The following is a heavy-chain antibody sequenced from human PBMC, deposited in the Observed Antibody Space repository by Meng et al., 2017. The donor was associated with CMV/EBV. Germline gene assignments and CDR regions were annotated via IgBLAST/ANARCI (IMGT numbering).Heavy chain of an antibody. J-gene: IGHJ6*02. CDR2: INPSGGST. Sequence: ASVKVSCKASGYTLTSYYMHWVRQAPGQGLEWMGIINPSGGSTSYAQKFQGRVTMTRDTSTSTVYMELSSLRSEDTAVYYCARDRIVVVPGMDVWGQGTTVTVSS. CDR3: ARDRIVVVPGMDV. D-gene: IGHD2-2*01. CDR1: GYTLTSYY. V-gene: IGHV1-46*01.